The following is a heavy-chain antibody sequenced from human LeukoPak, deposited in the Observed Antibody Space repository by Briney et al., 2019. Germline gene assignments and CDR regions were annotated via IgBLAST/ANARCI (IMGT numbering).Heavy chain of an antibody. CDR3: ASSSSSSLYYYYYGMDV. D-gene: IGHD6-6*01. J-gene: IGHJ6*02. V-gene: IGHV1-69*13. CDR1: GGTFSSYA. CDR2: IIPIFGTA. Sequence: SVKVSCKASGGTFSSYAISWVRQAPGQGLEWMGGIIPIFGTANYAQKFQGRVTITADESTSTAYMELSSLRSEDTAVYYCASSSSSSLYYYYYGMDVWGQGTTVTVSS.